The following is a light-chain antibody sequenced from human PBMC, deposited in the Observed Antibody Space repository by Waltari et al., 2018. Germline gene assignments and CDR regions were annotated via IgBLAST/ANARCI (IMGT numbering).Light chain of an antibody. CDR2: GAS. CDR3: QHYDNIPRT. Sequence: DIQMTQSPSSLSASGGDRVTIPCRASQAIRDSLSWYQQKPGKAPKLLLYGASRLDSGVPFRFSGSGSGTDFTLTITSLQPEDFASYYWQHYDNIPRTFGQGTKVEVK. CDR1: QAIRDS. V-gene: IGKV1-NL1*01. J-gene: IGKJ1*01.